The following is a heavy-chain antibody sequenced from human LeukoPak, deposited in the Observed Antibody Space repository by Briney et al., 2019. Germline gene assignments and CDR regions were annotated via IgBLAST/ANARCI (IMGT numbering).Heavy chain of an antibody. CDR2: INSDGSST. CDR1: GFTFSSYW. J-gene: IGHJ5*02. Sequence: PGGSLRLSCAASGFTFSSYWMHWVRQALGKGLVWVSRINSDGSSTSYADSVKGRFTISRDNAKNTLYLQMNSLRAEDTAVYYCARDIDSEAVAGTWDYYNWFDPWGQGTLVTVSS. V-gene: IGHV3-74*01. CDR3: ARDIDSEAVAGTWDYYNWFDP. D-gene: IGHD6-19*01.